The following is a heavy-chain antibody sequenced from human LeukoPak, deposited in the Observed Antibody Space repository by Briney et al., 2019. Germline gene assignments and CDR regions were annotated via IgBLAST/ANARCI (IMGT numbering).Heavy chain of an antibody. J-gene: IGHJ5*02. CDR3: ARDPIGHDSSGYLNWFDP. CDR1: GYTFTGYY. Sequence: ASVKVSCKASGYTFTGYYMHWVRQAPGQGLEWMGWINPNSGGTNYAQKFQGRVTMTRDTSISTAYMELSRLRSDDTAVYYCARDPIGHDSSGYLNWFDPWGQGTLVTVSS. D-gene: IGHD3-22*01. CDR2: INPNSGGT. V-gene: IGHV1-2*02.